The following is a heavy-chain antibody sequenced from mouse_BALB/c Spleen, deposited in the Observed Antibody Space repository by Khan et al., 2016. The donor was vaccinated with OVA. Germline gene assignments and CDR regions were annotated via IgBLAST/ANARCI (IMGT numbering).Heavy chain of an antibody. CDR3: ARGTTTSYWYFDV. CDR1: GYSFTSYW. V-gene: IGHV1-59*01. Sequence: QVQLKQSGAELVRPGTSVKLSCKASGYSFTSYWMNWVKQRPGQGLEWIGLIHPSDSETRLNQKFKDKATLTVDKSSSTAYMQLSSPTSEDSAVYYGARGTTTSYWYFDVWGAGTTVTVSS. D-gene: IGHD1-1*01. J-gene: IGHJ1*01. CDR2: IHPSDSET.